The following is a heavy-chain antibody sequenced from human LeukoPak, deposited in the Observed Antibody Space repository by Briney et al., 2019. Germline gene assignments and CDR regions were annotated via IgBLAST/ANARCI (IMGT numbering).Heavy chain of an antibody. CDR1: GGSISSSSYY. V-gene: IGHV4-39*07. Sequence: SETLSLTCTVSGGSISSSSYYWGWIRQPPGKGLEWIGSIYYSGSTYYNPSLKSRVTISVDTSKNQFSLKLSSVTAADTAVYYCARIITMVRGAPPGWFDPWGQGTLVTVSS. CDR2: IYYSGST. CDR3: ARIITMVRGAPPGWFDP. D-gene: IGHD3-10*01. J-gene: IGHJ5*02.